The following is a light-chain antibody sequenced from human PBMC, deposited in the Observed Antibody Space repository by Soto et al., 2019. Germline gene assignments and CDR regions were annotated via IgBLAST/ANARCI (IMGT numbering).Light chain of an antibody. J-gene: IGLJ1*01. Sequence: QSGLTQPASGSGSPGQSITISCTGTSSDVGAYDYVSWYQQHPDKAPKLMIYEVSNRPSGVSNRFSGSKSVNTATLTISGLQTEDEADYYCSSYTSSSTRVFGTGTKVTVL. CDR2: EVS. CDR3: SSYTSSSTRV. CDR1: SSDVGAYDY. V-gene: IGLV2-14*03.